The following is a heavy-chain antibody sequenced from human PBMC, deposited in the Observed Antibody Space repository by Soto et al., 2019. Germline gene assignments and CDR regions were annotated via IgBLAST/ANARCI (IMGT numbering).Heavy chain of an antibody. J-gene: IGHJ4*02. Sequence: PGGSLRLSCAASGLTFDDSVMHWVRQAPGKALEWVSGIIWNSGIIGYADSVKGRFTISRDIPKNSLYLQMNSLRPEDTALYYCARLVSRSSTGDYWGRGTLVTVSS. V-gene: IGHV3-9*01. CDR2: IIWNSGII. CDR3: ARLVSRSSTGDY. D-gene: IGHD6-19*01. CDR1: GLTFDDSV.